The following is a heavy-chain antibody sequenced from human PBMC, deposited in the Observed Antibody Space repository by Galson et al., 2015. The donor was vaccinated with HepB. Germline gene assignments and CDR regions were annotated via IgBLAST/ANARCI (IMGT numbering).Heavy chain of an antibody. J-gene: IGHJ3*02. CDR2: IAYDGSNE. V-gene: IGHV3-30*04. Sequence: SLRLSCAASGFTFSTYAMHWVRQAPGKGLEWVAVIAYDGSNEHYTDSVKGRFTISSDNSKNTLYLQMSSLRAEDTAVYYCARLKMATYCSSISCYRGSDAFDIWGQGTMVTISS. CDR3: ARLKMATYCSSISCYRGSDAFDI. CDR1: GFTFSTYA. D-gene: IGHD2-2*01.